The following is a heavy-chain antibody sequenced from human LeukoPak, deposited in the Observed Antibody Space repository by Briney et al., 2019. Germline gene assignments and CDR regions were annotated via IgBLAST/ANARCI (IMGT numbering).Heavy chain of an antibody. CDR3: ARDRFAVAYFDY. V-gene: IGHV3-74*01. CDR1: GFTFSSYL. D-gene: IGHD6-19*01. J-gene: IGHJ4*02. Sequence: GGSLRLSCAASGFTFSSYLMHWVRQAPGKGLVWVSRINSDGSSTSYADSVKGRFTISRDNAKNTLYLQMNSLRAEDTAVYYCARDRFAVAYFDYWGQGTLVTVSS. CDR2: INSDGSST.